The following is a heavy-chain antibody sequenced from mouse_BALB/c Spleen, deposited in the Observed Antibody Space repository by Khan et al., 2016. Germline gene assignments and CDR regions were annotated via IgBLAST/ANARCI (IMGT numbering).Heavy chain of an antibody. CDR2: INTNTGEP. V-gene: IGHV9-3*02. Sequence: QIQLVQSGPELKKPGETVKISCKASGYNFTNYGMNWVKQAPGKGLKWMGWINTNTGEPTYAEEFKGRFAFSLETSASTAYLQINNLNNEDTATXFCASYDYDMGFAYWGQGTLVTVSA. CDR3: ASYDYDMGFAY. D-gene: IGHD2-4*01. CDR1: GYNFTNYG. J-gene: IGHJ3*01.